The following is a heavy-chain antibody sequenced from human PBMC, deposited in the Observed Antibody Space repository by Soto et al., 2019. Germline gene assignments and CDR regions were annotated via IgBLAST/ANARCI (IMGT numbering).Heavy chain of an antibody. Sequence: GGSLRLSCAASGFTFSSYGMHWVRQAPGKGLEWVAVIWYDGSNKYYADSVKGRFTISRDNSKNTLYLQMDSLRAEDTAVYYCARGPLLNTGMVGDFWSGPPTDYYYMDVWGKGTTVTVSS. CDR1: GFTFSSYG. V-gene: IGHV3-33*01. CDR2: IWYDGSNK. J-gene: IGHJ6*03. CDR3: ARGPLLNTGMVGDFWSGPPTDYYYMDV. D-gene: IGHD3-3*01.